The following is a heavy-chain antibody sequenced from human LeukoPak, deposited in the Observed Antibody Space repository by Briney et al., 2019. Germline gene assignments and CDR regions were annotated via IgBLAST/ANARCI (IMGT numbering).Heavy chain of an antibody. Sequence: PGGSLRLSCAASGFNFSSYSMNWVRQAPGKGLEWVSSISSGSSFRYYADSVKGRFTISRDNAKNSLYLQMNSLRAEDTAVYYCARESSGYFYWGQGTLVTVSS. CDR1: GFNFSSYS. D-gene: IGHD3-22*01. CDR3: ARESSGYFY. J-gene: IGHJ4*02. CDR2: ISSGSSFR. V-gene: IGHV3-21*01.